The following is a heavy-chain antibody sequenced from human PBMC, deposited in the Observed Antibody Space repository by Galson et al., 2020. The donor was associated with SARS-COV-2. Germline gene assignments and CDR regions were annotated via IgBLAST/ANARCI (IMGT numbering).Heavy chain of an antibody. CDR2: ISYDGSNK. J-gene: IGHJ5*02. D-gene: IGHD3-10*01. CDR3: AAPGSGSYLHWFDP. V-gene: IGHV3-30*04. Sequence: GESLKISCAASGFTFSSYAMHWVRQAPGKGLEWVAVISYDGSNKYYADSVKGRFTISRDNSKNTLYLQMNSLRAEDTAVYYCAAPGSGSYLHWFDPWGQGILVTVSS. CDR1: GFTFSSYA.